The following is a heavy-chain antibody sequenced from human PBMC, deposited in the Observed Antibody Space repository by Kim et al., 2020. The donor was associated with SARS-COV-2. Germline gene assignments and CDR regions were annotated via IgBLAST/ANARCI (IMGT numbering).Heavy chain of an antibody. D-gene: IGHD3-10*01. V-gene: IGHV7-4-1*02. CDR2: INTNTGHP. J-gene: IGHJ6*03. CDR1: GYSLTTHS. Sequence: ASVKVSCKASGYSLTTHSMNWVRQAPGQGLEWLGWINTNTGHPTYVQGLTGRLVFSLDTSVNTAFLEINGLQNEDTAVYYCARDRGLCVTSSCRAYHYHMDVWGKGTTVTVPS. CDR3: ARDRGLCVTSSCRAYHYHMDV.